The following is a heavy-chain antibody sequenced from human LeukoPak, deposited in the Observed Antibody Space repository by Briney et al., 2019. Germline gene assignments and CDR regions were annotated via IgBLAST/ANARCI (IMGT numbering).Heavy chain of an antibody. J-gene: IGHJ3*02. CDR1: GGSISNNSYY. CDR3: ARGHYDFWSGYYTGNDAFDI. D-gene: IGHD3-3*01. Sequence: PSETLSLTCTVSGGSISNNSYYWGWIRQPPGKGLEWIGEINHSGSTNYNPSLKSRVTISVDTSKNQFSLKLSSVTAADTAVYYCARGHYDFWSGYYTGNDAFDIWGQGTMVTVSS. CDR2: INHSGST. V-gene: IGHV4-39*07.